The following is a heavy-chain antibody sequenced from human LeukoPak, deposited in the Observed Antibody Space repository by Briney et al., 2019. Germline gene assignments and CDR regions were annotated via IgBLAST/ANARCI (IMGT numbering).Heavy chain of an antibody. Sequence: SETLSLTCTVSGGSISSSSHYWGWIRQPPGKGLECIGSMYYSGTTYHNPSLKSRVTISVDTSKNQFSLKLSSVTAADTVVYYCARRGHDFWSGSEWFDPWGQGTLVTVSS. CDR3: ARRGHDFWSGSEWFDP. CDR2: MYYSGTT. D-gene: IGHD3-3*01. V-gene: IGHV4-39*01. J-gene: IGHJ5*02. CDR1: GGSISSSSHY.